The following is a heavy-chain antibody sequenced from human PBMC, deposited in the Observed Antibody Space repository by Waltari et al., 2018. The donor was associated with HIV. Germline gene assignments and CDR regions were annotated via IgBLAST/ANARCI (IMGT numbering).Heavy chain of an antibody. CDR3: ARDWGSGSYR. CDR1: EFNFSSYE. V-gene: IGHV3-48*03. J-gene: IGHJ4*02. Sequence: EVQLVESGGGLVQPGGSLRLSCAASEFNFSSYEMNWVRQAPGQGLEWVSYSSSSGSTRYYAESVKGRFTVSRDNAKDSLYLQMNSLGAEDTAVYYCARDWGSGSYRWGQGTLVTVSS. CDR2: SSSSGSTR. D-gene: IGHD3-10*01.